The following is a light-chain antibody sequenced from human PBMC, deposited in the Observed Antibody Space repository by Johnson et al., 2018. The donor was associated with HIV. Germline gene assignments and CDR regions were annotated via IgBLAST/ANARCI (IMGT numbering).Light chain of an antibody. Sequence: VLTQPPSVSAAPGQKVTISCSGSYSNIGNNYVSWYQQVPGTAPKLLIYDNDKRPSGIPDRFSGSKSGTSATLGITGLQTGDEADYYCGTWDSSLSAYVFGTGTKVTV. CDR1: YSNIGNNY. CDR3: GTWDSSLSAYV. J-gene: IGLJ1*01. CDR2: DND. V-gene: IGLV1-51*01.